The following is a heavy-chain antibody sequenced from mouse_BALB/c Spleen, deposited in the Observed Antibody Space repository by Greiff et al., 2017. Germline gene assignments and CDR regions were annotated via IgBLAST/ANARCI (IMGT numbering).Heavy chain of an antibody. D-gene: IGHD2-14*01. CDR2: INSNGGST. CDR3: ARPISPYRWYFDV. V-gene: IGHV5-6-2*01. J-gene: IGHJ1*01. Sequence: EVQLQESGGGLVKLGGSLKLSCAASGFTFSSYYMSWVRQTPEKRLELVAAINSNGGSTYYPDTVKGRFTISRDNAKNTLYLQMSSLKSEDTALYYCARPISPYRWYFDVWGAGTTVTVSS. CDR1: GFTFSSYY.